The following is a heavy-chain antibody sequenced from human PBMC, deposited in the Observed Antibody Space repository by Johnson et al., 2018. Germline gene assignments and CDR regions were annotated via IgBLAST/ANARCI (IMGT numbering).Heavy chain of an antibody. CDR1: GFTVRSIY. J-gene: IGHJ6*03. D-gene: IGHD3-16*01. CDR3: ARGAVGYYYYMDV. Sequence: EVQLVQSGGGLVKPGGSLRLSCAVSGFTVRSIYMTWVRQTPGKGLEWVSVMYSGGSTYYAESVKGRFTISRDNSKNTLYLQMNSLRVDDTAVYYCARGAVGYYYYMDVWGKGTPVTVSS. V-gene: IGHV3-66*02. CDR2: MYSGGST.